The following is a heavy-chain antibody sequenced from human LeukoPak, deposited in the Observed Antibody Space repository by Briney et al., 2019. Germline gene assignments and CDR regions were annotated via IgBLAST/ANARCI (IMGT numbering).Heavy chain of an antibody. CDR2: IRYDGSNK. D-gene: IGHD5-18*01. Sequence: GGSLRLSCAASGFTVTSNYMSWVRQAPGKGLEWVAFIRYDGSNKYYADSVKGRFTISRDNSKSTLYLQMNTLRAEDTAVYYCAKDLRGYSYGLDYWGQGTLVTVSS. J-gene: IGHJ4*02. CDR3: AKDLRGYSYGLDY. V-gene: IGHV3-30*02. CDR1: GFTVTSNY.